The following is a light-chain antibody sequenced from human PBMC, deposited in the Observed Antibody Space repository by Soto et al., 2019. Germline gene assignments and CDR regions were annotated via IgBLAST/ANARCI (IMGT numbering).Light chain of an antibody. V-gene: IGLV2-14*01. J-gene: IGLJ2*01. CDR3: SSYTRSSTLYVV. Sequence: QSALTQPASVSGSPGQSITISCTGTSSDVGGYNYVSWYQQQPGKAPKLMIYDVSNRPSGVSNRVSGSKSGNTASLTISGLQAEDEADYYCSSYTRSSTLYVVFGGGTKLTVL. CDR2: DVS. CDR1: SSDVGGYNY.